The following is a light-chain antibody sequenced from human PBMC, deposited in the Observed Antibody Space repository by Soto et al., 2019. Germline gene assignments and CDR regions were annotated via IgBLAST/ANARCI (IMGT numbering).Light chain of an antibody. CDR1: QSLLYSNGYNN. CDR2: LTS. CDR3: MQALQTPLT. J-gene: IGKJ5*01. Sequence: DIVMTQSRLSLPVAPGELSSSSSSSGQSLLYSNGYNNLDWYLQKPGQSPQLLIYLTSNRASGVTDRFSGSGSGTDFTLKISRVEAEDVGIYYCMQALQTPLTFGQGTRLEIK. V-gene: IGKV2-28*01.